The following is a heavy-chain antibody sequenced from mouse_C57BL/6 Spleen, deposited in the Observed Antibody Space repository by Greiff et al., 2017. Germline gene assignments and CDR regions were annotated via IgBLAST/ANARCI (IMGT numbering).Heavy chain of an antibody. J-gene: IGHJ4*01. D-gene: IGHD2-2*01. CDR3: ARYMGGYDVGFYYYAMDY. Sequence: EVKLVESGGGLVQPGGSLSLSCAASGFTFTDYYMSWVRQPPGKALEWLGFIRNKANGYTTEYSASVKGRFTISRDNSQSILYLQMNALRAEDSATYYCARYMGGYDVGFYYYAMDYWGQGTSVTVSS. CDR2: IRNKANGYTT. CDR1: GFTFTDYY. V-gene: IGHV7-3*01.